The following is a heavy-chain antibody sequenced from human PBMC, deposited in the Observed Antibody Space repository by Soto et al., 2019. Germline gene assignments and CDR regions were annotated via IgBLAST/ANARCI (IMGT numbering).Heavy chain of an antibody. CDR3: AREVYYYGSGSPNPSDY. J-gene: IGHJ4*02. V-gene: IGHV4-30-2*01. Sequence: SETLSLTCAVSGGSISSGGYSWSWIRQPPGKGLEWIGYIYHSGSTYYNPSLKSRVTISVDRSKNQFSLKLSSVTAADTAVYYCAREVYYYGSGSPNPSDYWGQGTLVTVSS. CDR2: IYHSGST. D-gene: IGHD3-10*01. CDR1: GGSISSGGYS.